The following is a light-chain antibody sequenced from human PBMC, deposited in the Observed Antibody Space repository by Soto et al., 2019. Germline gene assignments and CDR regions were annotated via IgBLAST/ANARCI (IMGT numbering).Light chain of an antibody. CDR1: QGISSW. V-gene: IGKV1-12*01. CDR3: QQANSFPLT. Sequence: DIQMTQSPSSVSASVGDRVTITCRASQGISSWLARYQQKPGKAPKLLIYAASSLQSGVPSRFSGSGSGTDFTLTTSSLQPEDFATYYCQQANSFPLTFGGGTKVEIK. CDR2: AAS. J-gene: IGKJ4*01.